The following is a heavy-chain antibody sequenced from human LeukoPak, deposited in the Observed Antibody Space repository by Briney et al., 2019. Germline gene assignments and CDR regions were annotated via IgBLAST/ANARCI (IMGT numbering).Heavy chain of an antibody. CDR2: IRSKAYGGTT. V-gene: IGHV3-49*04. CDR3: TRGIQLWNYMDV. Sequence: GGSLRLSCAASGFTFSSYNMNWVRQAPGKGLEWVGFIRSKAYGGTTEYAASVKGRFTISRDDSKSIAYLQMNSLKTEDTAVYYCTRGIQLWNYMDVWGKGTTVTVSS. CDR1: GFTFSSYN. D-gene: IGHD5-18*01. J-gene: IGHJ6*03.